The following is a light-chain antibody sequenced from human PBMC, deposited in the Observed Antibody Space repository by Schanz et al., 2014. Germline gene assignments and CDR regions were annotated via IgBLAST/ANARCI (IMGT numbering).Light chain of an antibody. V-gene: IGLV1-40*01. CDR3: QSYDSSLSGWV. J-gene: IGLJ3*02. Sequence: QSVLTQPPSASGTPGQRVTISCSGSSSNIGSNTVNWYQQLPGTAPKLLIYGNSNRPSGVPDRFSGSKSGTSASLAITGLEAEDEADYYCQSYDSSLSGWVFGGGTKLTV. CDR1: SSNIGSNT. CDR2: GNS.